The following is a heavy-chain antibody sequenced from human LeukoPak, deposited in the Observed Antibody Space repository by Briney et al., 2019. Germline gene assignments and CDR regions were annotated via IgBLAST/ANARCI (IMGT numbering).Heavy chain of an antibody. D-gene: IGHD6-6*01. CDR3: ARSGGSSSLGY. CDR2: INTDGSST. CDR1: GFTFSSYW. V-gene: IGHV3-74*01. Sequence: PGGSLRLSCAASGFTFSSYWMHWVRQAPGKGLVWVSHINTDGSSTTYADSVKGRLTISRDNAKNTLNLQRNSLKAEDTAVYYCARSGGSSSLGYWGQGTLVTVSS. J-gene: IGHJ4*02.